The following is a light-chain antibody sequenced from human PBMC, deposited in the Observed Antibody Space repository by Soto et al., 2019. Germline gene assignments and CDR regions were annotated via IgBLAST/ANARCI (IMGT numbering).Light chain of an antibody. V-gene: IGKV3-11*01. CDR2: DAS. CDR1: QSVSSY. CDR3: QQRSNWLALT. Sequence: EIVLTQSPATLSLSPGERATFSCRASQSVSSYLAWYQQKPGQAPRLLIYDASNRATGIPARFSGSGSGTDFTLTISSLEPEDFAVYYCQQRSNWLALTFGGGTKVDIK. J-gene: IGKJ4*01.